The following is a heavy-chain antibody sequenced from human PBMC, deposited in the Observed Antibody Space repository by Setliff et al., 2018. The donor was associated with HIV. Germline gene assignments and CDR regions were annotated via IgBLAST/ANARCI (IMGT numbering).Heavy chain of an antibody. J-gene: IGHJ4*02. CDR1: GGSFSGYY. CDR2: IIHSGGT. V-gene: IGHV4-34*01. D-gene: IGHD2-15*01. Sequence: PSETLSLTCAVYGGSFSGYYWTWIRQPPRRGLEWIGEIIHSGGTNYNRSLKSRVTISVDTSKNQFSLNLSSVTAADTAVYYCARGGLGVVGAIDYWSQGTLVTVSS. CDR3: ARGGLGVVGAIDY.